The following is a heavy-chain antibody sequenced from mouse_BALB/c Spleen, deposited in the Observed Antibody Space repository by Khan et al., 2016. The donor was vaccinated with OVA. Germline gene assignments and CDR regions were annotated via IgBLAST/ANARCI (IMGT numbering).Heavy chain of an antibody. CDR2: ISYSGST. CDR3: ASELGRYYALDY. D-gene: IGHD4-1*01. V-gene: IGHV3-2*02. CDR1: GYSITSDYA. J-gene: IGHJ4*01. Sequence: EVQLQESGPGLVKPSQSLSLTCTVTGYSITSDYAWNWIRQFPGNKLEWTGYISYSGSTTYNPTLKSRISITRDTSKDQFFLQLKSVTSEDTATYYCASELGRYYALDYWGQGTSVTVSS.